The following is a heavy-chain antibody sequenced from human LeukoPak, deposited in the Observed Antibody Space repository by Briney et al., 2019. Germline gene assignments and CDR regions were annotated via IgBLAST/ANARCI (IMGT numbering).Heavy chain of an antibody. CDR2: MLYSGST. Sequence: SETLSLTCTVSGGSISSGGYYWSWIRQLPGQGLEWIGYMLYSGSTDYNPSLKSRVTMSLDSSKNQFSLKLSSVTAADTAVYYCARGSYMVRGVINPFFLDYWGQGTLVTVSS. D-gene: IGHD3-10*01. J-gene: IGHJ4*02. CDR1: GGSISSGGYY. CDR3: ARGSYMVRGVINPFFLDY. V-gene: IGHV4-31*03.